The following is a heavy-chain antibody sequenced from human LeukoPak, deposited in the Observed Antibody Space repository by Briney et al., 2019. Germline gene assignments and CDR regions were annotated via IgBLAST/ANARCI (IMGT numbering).Heavy chain of an antibody. J-gene: IGHJ4*02. V-gene: IGHV3-7*01. CDR3: ARDHFWAHDY. CDR1: RFTFSNYW. D-gene: IGHD3-3*02. Sequence: GGSLRLSCAASRFTFSNYWMSWVRQAPGKGLEWVANIKQDGSEKYYVDSVKGRFTISRDNAKNSLYLQMNSLRAEDTAVYYCARDHFWAHDYWGQGTLVTVSS. CDR2: IKQDGSEK.